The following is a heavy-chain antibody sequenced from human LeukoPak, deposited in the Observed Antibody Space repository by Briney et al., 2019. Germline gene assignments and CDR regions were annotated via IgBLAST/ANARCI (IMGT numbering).Heavy chain of an antibody. CDR1: GFTFSSYV. CDR2: VRDDGRST. D-gene: IGHD5-12*01. J-gene: IGHJ4*02. Sequence: GGSLRLSCAASGFTFSSYVMSWVRQAPGKGLEWVSAVRDDGRSTYYADSVKGRFTISRDNSKNTLYLQMNRLRAEDTAVYFCAKADGYSGFDHFDYWGQGTLVTVSS. CDR3: AKADGYSGFDHFDY. V-gene: IGHV3-23*01.